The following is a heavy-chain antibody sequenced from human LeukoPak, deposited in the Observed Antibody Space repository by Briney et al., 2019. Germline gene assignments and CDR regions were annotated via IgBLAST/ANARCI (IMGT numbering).Heavy chain of an antibody. J-gene: IGHJ3*02. D-gene: IGHD3-10*01. V-gene: IGHV1-8*01. CDR1: GYTFTSYD. Sequence: ASVKVSCKASGYTFTSYDINWVRQATGQGLEWMGWMNPNSGNTGYAQKFQGRVTMTRNTSISTAYMELSGLRSEDTAVYYCARGHVWFGESLNAFDIWGQGTMVTVSS. CDR2: MNPNSGNT. CDR3: ARGHVWFGESLNAFDI.